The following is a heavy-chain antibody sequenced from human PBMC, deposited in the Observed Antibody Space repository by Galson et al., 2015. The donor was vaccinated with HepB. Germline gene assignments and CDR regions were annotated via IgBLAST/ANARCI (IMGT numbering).Heavy chain of an antibody. CDR1: GFNFKAYG. V-gene: IGHV3-33*01. CDR3: AREAKWLQLYYFDS. CDR2: IWHDGRNR. D-gene: IGHD5-24*01. Sequence: SLRLSCAASGFNFKAYGMHWVRQAPGKGLEWVAVIWHDGRNRYYEDSVKGRFTVSRDNSRNTVYLEMNSLRAEDTAVYYCAREAKWLQLYYFDSWGQGTLVTVSS. J-gene: IGHJ4*02.